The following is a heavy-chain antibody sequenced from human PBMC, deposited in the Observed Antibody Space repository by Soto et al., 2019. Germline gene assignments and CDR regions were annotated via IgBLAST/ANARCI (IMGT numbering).Heavy chain of an antibody. J-gene: IGHJ4*02. Sequence: PSETLSLTCTVSVGSVSSGRYYWIWSRQPPGKGLEWIGYIYYSGSTKYNPSLKSRVTISVDTSKNQFSLRLSSMTAADTAVYYCARSGSGSGWLGGQGTLVTVSS. D-gene: IGHD6-19*01. CDR2: IYYSGST. V-gene: IGHV4-61*01. CDR3: ARSGSGSGWL. CDR1: VGSVSSGRYY.